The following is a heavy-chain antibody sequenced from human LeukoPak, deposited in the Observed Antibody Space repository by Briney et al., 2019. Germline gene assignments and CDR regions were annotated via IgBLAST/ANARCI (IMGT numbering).Heavy chain of an antibody. CDR2: IAGSGDST. Sequence: GGSLRLSCEASGFSFSNYAMSWVRQAPGKGLEWVSVIAGSGDSTYYADSLKGRFTISRDNSKSTLYLQMNSLRVEDTAVYYCAKQDGAAFDYWGQGTQVTVSS. CDR3: AKQDGAAFDY. CDR1: GFSFSNYA. V-gene: IGHV3-23*01. J-gene: IGHJ4*02.